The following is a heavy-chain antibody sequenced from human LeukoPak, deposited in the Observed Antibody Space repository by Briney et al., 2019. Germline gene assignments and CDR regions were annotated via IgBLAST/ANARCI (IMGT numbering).Heavy chain of an antibody. CDR1: GFTLTNYD. J-gene: IGHJ5*02. Sequence: EASVKVSCKASGFTLTNYDINWVRQAPGQGLEWMGWMNPINGNTGYARKFQGRVTMTRDTSISTAYMELGSLTSEDTAIYYCVRDGEGVAISVNFWFDPWGQGTLVTVSS. CDR3: VRDGEGVAISVNFWFDP. D-gene: IGHD3-10*01. CDR2: MNPINGNT. V-gene: IGHV1-8*01.